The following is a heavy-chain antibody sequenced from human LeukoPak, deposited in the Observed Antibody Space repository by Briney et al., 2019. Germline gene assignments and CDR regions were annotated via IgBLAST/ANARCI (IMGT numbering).Heavy chain of an antibody. V-gene: IGHV1-69*05. CDR2: ILPIFGTA. J-gene: IGHJ3*02. CDR3: ARDTEIVTGAFDI. Sequence: SVKVSCKASRRTFSSYATSWVRQAPGQGLEWMGGILPIFGTADYAQKFQGRVTITTDESTSPAYMELSSVRSEDSAVYYCARDTEIVTGAFDIWGQGTMVTVSS. D-gene: IGHD3-22*01. CDR1: RRTFSSYA.